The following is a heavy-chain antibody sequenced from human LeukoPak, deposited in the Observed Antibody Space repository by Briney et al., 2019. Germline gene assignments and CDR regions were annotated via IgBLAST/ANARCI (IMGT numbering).Heavy chain of an antibody. V-gene: IGHV4-59*12. J-gene: IGHJ4*02. CDR2: IYYSGST. CDR1: GGSISSYY. CDR3: ARVGQLAFDY. Sequence: SEALSLTCTVSGGSISSYYWSWIRQPPGKGLEWIGYIYYSGSTYYNPSLKSRVTILVDTSKNQFSLKLSSVTAAGTAVYYCARVGQLAFDYWGQGTLVTVSS. D-gene: IGHD2-2*01.